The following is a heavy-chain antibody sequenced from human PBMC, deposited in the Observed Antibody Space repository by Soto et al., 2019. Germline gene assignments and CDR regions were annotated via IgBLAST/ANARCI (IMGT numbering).Heavy chain of an antibody. V-gene: IGHV3-21*04. J-gene: IGHJ5*01. CDR1: GFSFSSYT. CDR2: ITNRGTHT. Sequence: GGSLRLSCTASGFSFSSYTMNWVRRAPGKGLQWVASITNRGTHTYSTDSVKGRFTISRDNDKNSVYLQMNNLRAEDTATYYCARAHEVAWFDSWGLGTLVTVSS. D-gene: IGHD2-15*01. CDR3: ARAHEVAWFDS.